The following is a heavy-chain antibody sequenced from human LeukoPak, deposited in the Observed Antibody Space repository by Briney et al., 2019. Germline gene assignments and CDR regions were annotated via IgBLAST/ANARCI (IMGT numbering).Heavy chain of an antibody. CDR1: GGSISSYY. CDR2: IYYSGST. Sequence: PSETLSLTCTVSGGSISSYYWSWIRQPPGKGLEWIGYIYYSGSTNYNPSLKSRGTISVDTSKNQFSLKLSSVTAADTAVYYCARPARQWGSAPGAFDIWGQGTMVTVSS. J-gene: IGHJ3*02. D-gene: IGHD3-16*01. CDR3: ARPARQWGSAPGAFDI. V-gene: IGHV4-59*01.